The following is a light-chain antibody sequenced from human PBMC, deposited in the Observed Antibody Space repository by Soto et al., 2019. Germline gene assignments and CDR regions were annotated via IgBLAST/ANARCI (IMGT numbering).Light chain of an antibody. CDR2: GAS. CDR3: QESGSSPWT. J-gene: IGKJ1*01. Sequence: EIVLTQSPGTLSLSPGERATLSCRASQTVSSSTFLAWYQQRPGQAPRLLIYGASSRATGIPDRFSGSGSGTDFTLTISRLEPEDFAVYYCQESGSSPWTFGQGTKVEI. V-gene: IGKV3-20*01. CDR1: QTVSSSTF.